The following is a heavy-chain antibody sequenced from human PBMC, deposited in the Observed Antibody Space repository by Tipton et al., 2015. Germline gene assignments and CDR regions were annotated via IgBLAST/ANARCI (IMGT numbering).Heavy chain of an antibody. CDR2: IYQSGNT. V-gene: IGHV4-4*02. CDR1: GGSISSSNW. Sequence: SGGSISSSNWWTWVRQPPGKGLEWIGEIYQSGNTNYNPSLKSRVTISVDTSKTQFSLKMSSVTASDTAVYYCARARGRHGGLFDSWGQGILVTVSS. J-gene: IGHJ4*02. D-gene: IGHD4-23*01. CDR3: ARARGRHGGLFDS.